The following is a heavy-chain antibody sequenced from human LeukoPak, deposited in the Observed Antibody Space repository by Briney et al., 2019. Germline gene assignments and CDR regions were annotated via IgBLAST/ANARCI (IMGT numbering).Heavy chain of an antibody. CDR3: ARDRVVDATFYKYDAMDV. D-gene: IGHD2-15*01. CDR2: IFTSGST. Sequence: PSETLSLTCTASGVSISSYSWTWIRQPAGKGLEWIGRIFTSGSTNYNPSLKSRVTISVDTSENQFSLKLSSVTAADTAVYYCARDRVVDATFYKYDAMDVWGQGTTVTVSS. V-gene: IGHV4-4*07. CDR1: GVSISSYS. J-gene: IGHJ6*02.